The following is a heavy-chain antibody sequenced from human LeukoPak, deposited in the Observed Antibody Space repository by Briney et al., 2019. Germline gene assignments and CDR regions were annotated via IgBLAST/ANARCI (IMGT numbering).Heavy chain of an antibody. CDR3: ATDRGWRTSGYYLYYFEY. V-gene: IGHV3-30-3*01. D-gene: IGHD3-3*01. CDR2: ISYDGSNK. Sequence: GGSLRLSCAASGFTFSSYAMHWVRQAPGKGLEWVAVISYDGSNKYYADSVKGRFTISRDNSKNTLYLQMNSLRAEDTAVYYCATDRGWRTSGYYLYYFEYWGQGTLVTFSS. J-gene: IGHJ4*02. CDR1: GFTFSSYA.